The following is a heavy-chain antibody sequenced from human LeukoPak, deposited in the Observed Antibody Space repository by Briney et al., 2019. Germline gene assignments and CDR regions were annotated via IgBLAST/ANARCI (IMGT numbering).Heavy chain of an antibody. Sequence: GGSLRLSCAASGFTVSSYAMSWVRQAPGKGPEWVSLVYSDGVTRYADSVQGRFTISRDDSKNTLYLQMNNLRVEDTAVYHCVRDRAEGRAWVEFDPWGQGILVTVSS. CDR2: VYSDGVT. J-gene: IGHJ5*02. CDR3: VRDRAEGRAWVEFDP. V-gene: IGHV3-66*02. CDR1: GFTVSSYA.